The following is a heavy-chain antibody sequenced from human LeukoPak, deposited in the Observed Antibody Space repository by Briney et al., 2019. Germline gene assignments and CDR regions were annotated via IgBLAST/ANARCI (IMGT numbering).Heavy chain of an antibody. D-gene: IGHD2-2*02. CDR2: INHSGST. V-gene: IGHV4-34*01. J-gene: IGHJ4*02. CDR3: AIRPHCSSTSCYSFDY. Sequence: SETLSLTCAVYGGSFSGYYWSWIRQPPGKGLEWIGEINHSGSTNYNPSLKSRVTISVDTSKNQFSLKLSSVTAADSAVYYCAIRPHCSSTSCYSFDYWGQGTLVTVSS. CDR1: GGSFSGYY.